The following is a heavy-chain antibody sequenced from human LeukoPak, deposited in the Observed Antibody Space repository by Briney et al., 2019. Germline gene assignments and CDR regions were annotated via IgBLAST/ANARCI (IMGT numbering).Heavy chain of an antibody. CDR2: IYYSGST. CDR1: GGSISSYY. Sequence: PSETLSLTCTVSGGSISSYYWSWIRQPPGKGLEWIGYIYYSGSTNYNPSLKSRVTISVDTSKNQFSLKLSSVTAADTAVYYCARHTSLLWFGELLSWFDPWGQGTLVTVSS. V-gene: IGHV4-59*08. J-gene: IGHJ5*02. D-gene: IGHD3-10*01. CDR3: ARHTSLLWFGELLSWFDP.